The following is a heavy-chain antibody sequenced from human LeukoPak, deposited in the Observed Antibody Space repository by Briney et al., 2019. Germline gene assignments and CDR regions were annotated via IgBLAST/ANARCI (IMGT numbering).Heavy chain of an antibody. V-gene: IGHV1-2*06. J-gene: IGHJ4*02. CDR2: INPNSGGT. CDR3: ARVSRQLVLIDY. D-gene: IGHD6-13*01. CDR1: GYTFTGYY. Sequence: GASVKVSCKASGYTFTGYYMHWLRQAPGQGLEWMGRINPNSGGTNYAQKFRGRVTMTRDTSISTAYMELSRLRSDDTAVYYCARVSRQLVLIDYWGQVTLVTVSS.